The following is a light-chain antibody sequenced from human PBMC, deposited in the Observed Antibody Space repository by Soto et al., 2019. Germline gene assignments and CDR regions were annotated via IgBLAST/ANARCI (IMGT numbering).Light chain of an antibody. CDR3: QQYNNWPRT. CDR1: QSVSST. J-gene: IGKJ1*01. CDR2: GAS. Sequence: EIVMTQSPATLSVSPGERATLSCRASQSVSSTLAWYQQKSGQAPRLLIHGASTRATGIPARFSGSGSGTEFTLTISSLQSEDFAVYYCQQYNNWPRTFGQGTKVEIK. V-gene: IGKV3-15*01.